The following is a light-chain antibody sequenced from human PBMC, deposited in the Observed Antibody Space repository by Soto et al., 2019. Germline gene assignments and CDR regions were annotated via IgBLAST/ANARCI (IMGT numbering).Light chain of an antibody. V-gene: IGKV3-15*01. CDR3: QQYNNWPPPIT. Sequence: EIVLTHSPGILSLSPGEIASLSCGASQSISSSFLAWYQQKPGQAPRLLIYGASTRATGIPARFSGSGSGTEFTLTISSLQSEDFAVYYCQQYNNWPPPITFGQGTRLEIK. CDR2: GAS. CDR1: QSISSS. J-gene: IGKJ5*01.